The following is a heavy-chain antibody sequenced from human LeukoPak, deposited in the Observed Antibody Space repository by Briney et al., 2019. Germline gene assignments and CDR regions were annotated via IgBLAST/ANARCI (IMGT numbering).Heavy chain of an antibody. Sequence: SETLSLTCTVSGGSISSDYWSWIRQPAGKGLEWIGRIYTSGTTSYNPSLKSRVTMSVDTSKNQFSLRLSSVTAADTAVYYCARARLTTVTTLWYFDLWGRGTLVTVSS. V-gene: IGHV4-4*07. CDR2: IYTSGTT. D-gene: IGHD4-17*01. CDR1: GGSISSDY. CDR3: ARARLTTVTTLWYFDL. J-gene: IGHJ2*01.